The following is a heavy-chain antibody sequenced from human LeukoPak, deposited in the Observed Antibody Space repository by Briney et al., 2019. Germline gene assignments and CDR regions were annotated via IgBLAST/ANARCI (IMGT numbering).Heavy chain of an antibody. D-gene: IGHD3-3*02. V-gene: IGHV1-69*06. CDR2: IIPIFGTA. J-gene: IGHJ4*02. CDR3: AREGLDHFFDY. CDR1: GGTFSSYA. Sequence: SVKVSCKASGGTFSSYAISWVRQAPGQGLEWMGGIIPIFGTANYAQKFQGRVTITADKSTSTVYMELSSLRSEDTAVYYCAREGLDHFFDYWGQGTLVTVSS.